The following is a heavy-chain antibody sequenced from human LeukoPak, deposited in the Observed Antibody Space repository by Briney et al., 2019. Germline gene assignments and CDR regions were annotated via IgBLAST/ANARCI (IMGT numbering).Heavy chain of an antibody. J-gene: IGHJ4*02. CDR1: GVSISSYY. D-gene: IGHD7-27*01. CDR2: IYNSGST. Sequence: PSETLSLTCTVSGVSISSYYWGLIRQPAREGLWWIGRIYNSGSTNYNPSLKSRVTISVDTSKNQFSLRLSSVTAADTAVYYCARDGEGDEGWDYWGQGTLVTVSS. V-gene: IGHV4-4*07. CDR3: ARDGEGDEGWDY.